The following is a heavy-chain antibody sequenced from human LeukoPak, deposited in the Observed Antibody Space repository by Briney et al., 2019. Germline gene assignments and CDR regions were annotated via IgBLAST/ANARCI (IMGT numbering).Heavy chain of an antibody. D-gene: IGHD3-22*01. CDR3: ARQANYYYDSSGYYYFDY. J-gene: IGHJ4*02. V-gene: IGHV3-7*03. CDR2: IKPDGSEK. Sequence: GGSLRLSCAASGFTFSSYWMSWVRQAPGKGLEWVANIKPDGSEKKYVDPVKGRFTISRDNAKNSLCLQMNSLRAEDTAVYYCARQANYYYDSSGYYYFDYWGQGTLVTVSS. CDR1: GFTFSSYW.